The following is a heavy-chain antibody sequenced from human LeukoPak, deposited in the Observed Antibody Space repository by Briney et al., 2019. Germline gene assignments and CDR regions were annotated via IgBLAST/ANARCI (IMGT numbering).Heavy chain of an antibody. D-gene: IGHD5-18*01. CDR3: ASDQMYSYGYKDY. J-gene: IGHJ4*02. Sequence: SETLSLTCTVSGGSISSSSYSWGWIRQPPGKGLEWIGEINHSGSTNYNPSLKSRVTISVDTSKNQFSLKLSSVTAADTAVYYCASDQMYSYGYKDYWGQGTLVTVSS. CDR1: GGSISSSSYS. CDR2: INHSGST. V-gene: IGHV4-39*07.